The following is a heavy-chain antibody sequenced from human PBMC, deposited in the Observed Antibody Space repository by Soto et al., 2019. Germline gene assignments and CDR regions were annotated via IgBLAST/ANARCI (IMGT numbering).Heavy chain of an antibody. V-gene: IGHV1-69*06. J-gene: IGHJ6*02. CDR1: GGTFSSYA. D-gene: IGHD6-13*01. CDR3: ARDTRSYSSSWYVHYGMDV. CDR2: IIPIFGTA. Sequence: VKVSCKASGGTFSSYAISWVRQAPGQGLEWMGGIIPIFGTANYAQKFQGRVTLTADKSTSTAYMELSSLRSEDTAVYSCARDTRSYSSSWYVHYGMDVWGQGTTVTVSS.